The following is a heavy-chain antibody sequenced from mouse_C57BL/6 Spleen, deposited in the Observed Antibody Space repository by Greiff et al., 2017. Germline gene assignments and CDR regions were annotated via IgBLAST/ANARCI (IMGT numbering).Heavy chain of an antibody. CDR1: GYSITSGYY. V-gene: IGHV3-6*01. J-gene: IGHJ1*03. Sequence: EESGPGLVKPSQSLSLTCSVTGYSITSGYYWTWIRQFPGNKLEWMGYISYDGSNNYNPSLKNRISITRDTSKNQFFLKLNSVTTEDTATYYCASSTVVATRYFDVWGTGTTVTVSS. D-gene: IGHD1-1*01. CDR3: ASSTVVATRYFDV. CDR2: ISYDGSN.